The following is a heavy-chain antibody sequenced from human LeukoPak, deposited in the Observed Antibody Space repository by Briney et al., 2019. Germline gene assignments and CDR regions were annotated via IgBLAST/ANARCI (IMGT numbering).Heavy chain of an antibody. CDR3: AHGTMYQLDS. D-gene: IGHD2-2*01. CDR1: GFTFSNYW. J-gene: IGHJ4*02. CDR2: IIGGAGST. V-gene: IGHV3-23*01. Sequence: PGGSLRLSCAASGFTFSNYWMHWVRQAPGKGLEWVSGIIGGAGSTYYADSVRGRFTISGDNSKNTLYLQMNSLRADDTAVYYCAHGTMYQLDSWGQGTLVTVSS.